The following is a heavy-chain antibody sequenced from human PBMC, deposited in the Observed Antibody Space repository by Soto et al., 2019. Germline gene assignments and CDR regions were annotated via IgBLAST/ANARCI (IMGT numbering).Heavy chain of an antibody. CDR1: AFAFDEYG. Sequence: GGSLRLSCAASAFAFDEYGMIWVRQAPGKGLEWVSGINWNGGSTGYADSVKGRFTISRDNAKNSLYLQMNSLRAEDTALYYCARLMARHRGALPDYWGQGILVTVSS. D-gene: IGHD2-8*01. CDR3: ARLMARHRGALPDY. CDR2: INWNGGST. V-gene: IGHV3-20*04. J-gene: IGHJ4*02.